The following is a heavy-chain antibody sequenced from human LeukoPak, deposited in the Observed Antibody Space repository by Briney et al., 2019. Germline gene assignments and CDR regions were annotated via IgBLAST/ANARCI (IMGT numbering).Heavy chain of an antibody. CDR3: AREPSGGNEYWYFDL. V-gene: IGHV1-18*01. CDR2: ISAYNGNT. CDR1: GYTFTSYG. D-gene: IGHD4-23*01. J-gene: IGHJ2*01. Sequence: GASVKVSCKASGYTFTSYGISWVRQAPGQGREWMGWISAYNGNTNYAQKLQGRVTMTTDTSTSTAYMELRSLRSDDTAVYYCAREPSGGNEYWYFDLWGRGTLVTVSS.